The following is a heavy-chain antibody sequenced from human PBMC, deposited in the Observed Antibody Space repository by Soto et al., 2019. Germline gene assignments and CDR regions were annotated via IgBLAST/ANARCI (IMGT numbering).Heavy chain of an antibody. CDR1: GFTFSSYA. Sequence: EVQLLESGGGLVQPGGSLRLSCAASGFTFSSYAMSWVRQAPGKGLEWASGISGSGGSTYYADSVKGRFTISRDNSKNTLDRQMKRRGGEDRAVYYWAKGGPARGGGNFDYWGQGTLVTVSS. D-gene: IGHD3-16*01. CDR3: AKGGPARGGGNFDY. CDR2: ISGSGGST. J-gene: IGHJ4*02. V-gene: IGHV3-23*01.